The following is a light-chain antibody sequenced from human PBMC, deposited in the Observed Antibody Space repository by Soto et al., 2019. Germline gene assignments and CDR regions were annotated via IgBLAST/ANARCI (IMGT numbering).Light chain of an antibody. CDR2: GAS. J-gene: IGKJ4*01. Sequence: EIVMTQSPATLSVSPGERATLSCRASQSVSSNLAWYQQKPGQAPRLLIYGASTRATGIPARFSGSGSGTEFTLTIGSLQSVAFAVYYCQQYNNWPSVTFGGGPKVEIK. V-gene: IGKV3-15*01. CDR3: QQYNNWPSVT. CDR1: QSVSSN.